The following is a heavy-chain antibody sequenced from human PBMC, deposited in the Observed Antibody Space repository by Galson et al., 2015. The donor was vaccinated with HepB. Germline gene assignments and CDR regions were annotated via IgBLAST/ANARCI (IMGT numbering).Heavy chain of an antibody. CDR1: GFTFSSYA. CDR2: ISGSGGST. D-gene: IGHD3-22*01. CDR3: AKDVYDSSGYREGYYFDY. V-gene: IGHV3-23*01. Sequence: SLRLSCAASGFTFSSYAMSWVRQAPGKGLEWVSAISGSGGSTYFADSVKGRFTISRDNSKNTLYLQMNSLRAEDTAVYYCAKDVYDSSGYREGYYFDYWGQGTLVTVSS. J-gene: IGHJ4*02.